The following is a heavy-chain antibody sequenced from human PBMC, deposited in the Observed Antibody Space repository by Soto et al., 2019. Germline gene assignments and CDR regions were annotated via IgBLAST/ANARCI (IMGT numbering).Heavy chain of an antibody. D-gene: IGHD6-13*01. CDR2: IKSKTDGGTT. Sequence: EVQLVESGGGLVKPGGSLRLSCAASGFTFSNAWMSWVRQAPGKGLEWVGRIKSKTDGGTTDYAAPVKGRFTISRDDSKNTLYLQMNSLKTEDTDVYYCTSSSWYRGIFDYWGQGTLVTVSS. V-gene: IGHV3-15*01. CDR3: TSSSWYRGIFDY. J-gene: IGHJ4*02. CDR1: GFTFSNAW.